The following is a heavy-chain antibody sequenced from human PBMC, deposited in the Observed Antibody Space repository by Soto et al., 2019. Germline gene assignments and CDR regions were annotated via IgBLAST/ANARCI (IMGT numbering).Heavy chain of an antibody. D-gene: IGHD4-17*01. V-gene: IGHV3-23*01. CDR1: VFDFSTHA. Sequence: PWWSLRLSCSASVFDFSTHALTWFRQAPGKGLEWLSSITNTGITTHYADSVKGRFTISRENSRNTLHLQLNNLRVDDTAVYYCAKGFDYGDTKHIDHWGQGTLVTVSS. CDR2: ITNTGITT. CDR3: AKGFDYGDTKHIDH. J-gene: IGHJ4*02.